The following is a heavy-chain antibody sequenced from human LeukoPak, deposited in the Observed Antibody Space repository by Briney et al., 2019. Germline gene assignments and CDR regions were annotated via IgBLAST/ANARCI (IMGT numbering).Heavy chain of an antibody. Sequence: ASVKVSCKASGYTFTSYGISCVRQAPGQGLEWMGWICAYNGITNYAQKFQGRVTMTTDTSTSTAYMELRSLRSDDTAVYYCARAQGYYYDSSGYYFDYFDYWGQGTLVTVSS. CDR3: ARAQGYYYDSSGYYFDYFDY. CDR2: ICAYNGIT. D-gene: IGHD3-22*01. V-gene: IGHV1-18*01. CDR1: GYTFTSYG. J-gene: IGHJ4*02.